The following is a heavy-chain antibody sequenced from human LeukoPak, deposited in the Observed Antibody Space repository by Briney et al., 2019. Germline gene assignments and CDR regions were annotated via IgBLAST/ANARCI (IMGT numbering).Heavy chain of an antibody. V-gene: IGHV1-18*01. J-gene: IGHJ3*02. Sequence: GASVKVSCKASGYTFTSYGISWVRQAPGQGLEWMGWISAYNGNTNYAQKLQGRVTMTTDTSTSTAYMEQRSLRSDDTAVYYCARDSWIQLWSLSHDAFDIWGQGTMVTVSS. D-gene: IGHD5-18*01. CDR1: GYTFTSYG. CDR2: ISAYNGNT. CDR3: ARDSWIQLWSLSHDAFDI.